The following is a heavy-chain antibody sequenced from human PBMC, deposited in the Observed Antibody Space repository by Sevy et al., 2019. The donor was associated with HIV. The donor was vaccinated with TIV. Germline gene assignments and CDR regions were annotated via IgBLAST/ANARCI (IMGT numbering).Heavy chain of an antibody. V-gene: IGHV3-23*01. CDR1: GFPFDSYA. D-gene: IGHD1-7*01. CDR2: ISGNGGTT. CDR3: AKDRIWELGDAFDI. J-gene: IGHJ3*02. Sequence: GGSLRLSCAASGFPFDSYAMSWVRQAPGKGLEWVSGISGNGGTTYYADSVKGRFTISRDKSKNTLYLQMNNLRAEDTAIYFCAKDRIWELGDAFDIWGQGTMVTVSS.